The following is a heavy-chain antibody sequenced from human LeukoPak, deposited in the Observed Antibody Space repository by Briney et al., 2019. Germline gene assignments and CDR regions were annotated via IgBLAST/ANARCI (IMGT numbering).Heavy chain of an antibody. CDR1: GFTFSDYY. J-gene: IGHJ3*02. CDR2: ISSSSSYT. CDR3: ARRAMVRGIMNAFDI. Sequence: GGSLRLSCAASGFTFSDYYMSWIRQAPGKGLEWVSYISSSSSYTNYADSVKGRFTISRDNAKNSLYLQMNSLRAEDTAVYYCARRAMVRGIMNAFDIWGQGTMVTVSS. D-gene: IGHD3-10*01. V-gene: IGHV3-11*06.